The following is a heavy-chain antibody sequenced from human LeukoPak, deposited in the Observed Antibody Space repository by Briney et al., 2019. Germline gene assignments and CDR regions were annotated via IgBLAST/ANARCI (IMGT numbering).Heavy chain of an antibody. Sequence: GESLKISCKGFGYSFTSYWIGWVRQMPGKGLEWMGIIYPGDSDTRYSPSFQGQVTISAGNSISTAYLQWSSLKASDTAMYYRATLRSGYYYDYFDYWGQGTLVTVSS. CDR1: GYSFTSYW. D-gene: IGHD3-22*01. CDR2: IYPGDSDT. V-gene: IGHV5-51*01. J-gene: IGHJ4*02. CDR3: ATLRSGYYYDYFDY.